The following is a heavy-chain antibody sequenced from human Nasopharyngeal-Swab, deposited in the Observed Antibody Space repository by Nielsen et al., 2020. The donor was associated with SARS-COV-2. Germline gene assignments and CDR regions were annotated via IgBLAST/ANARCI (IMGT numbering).Heavy chain of an antibody. Sequence: GESLKISCAAAGFTLISETMNGVRRAPGKRRAWVSSINSTSDYIYYAESEKGRFTISRDNAKNLLLLQINSLRAEEKAIYYCVRGSYGHYDSWGQGALITVSS. CDR2: INSTSDYI. CDR3: VRGSYGHYDS. J-gene: IGHJ5*01. V-gene: IGHV3-21*06. D-gene: IGHD4-17*01. CDR1: GFTLISET.